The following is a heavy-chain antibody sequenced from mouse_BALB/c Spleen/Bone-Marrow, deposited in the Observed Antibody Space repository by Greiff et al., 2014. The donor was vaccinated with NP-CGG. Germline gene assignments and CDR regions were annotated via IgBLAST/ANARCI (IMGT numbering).Heavy chain of an antibody. CDR2: IDPYYGGT. J-gene: IGHJ4*01. V-gene: IGHV1S135*01. Sequence: LKESGPEVGKPGALVEIFFKAFGLSFPGYNLKWGEEGNGKRLEWIGNIDPYYGGTSYNQKFKGKATLTVDKSSSTAYMQLKSLTSEDSAVYYCARAVDVMDYWGQGTSVTVPS. CDR1: GLSFPGYN. CDR3: ARAVDVMDY. D-gene: IGHD1-1*01.